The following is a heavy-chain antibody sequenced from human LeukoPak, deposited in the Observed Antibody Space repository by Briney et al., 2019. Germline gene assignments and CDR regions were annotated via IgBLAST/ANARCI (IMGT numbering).Heavy chain of an antibody. J-gene: IGHJ4*02. V-gene: IGHV1-69*05. CDR2: IIPIFGTA. Sequence: SVKVSCKXSGGTFSSYAISWVRQAPGQGLEWMGGIIPIFGTANYAQKFQGRVTITTDESTSTAYMELSSLRSEDTAVYYCASLVYSPFKTPGDYWGQGTLVTVSS. D-gene: IGHD2-15*01. CDR3: ASLVYSPFKTPGDY. CDR1: GGTFSSYA.